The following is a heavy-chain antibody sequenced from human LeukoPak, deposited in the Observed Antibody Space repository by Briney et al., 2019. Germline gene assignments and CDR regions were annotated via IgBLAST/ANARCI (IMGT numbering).Heavy chain of an antibody. J-gene: IGHJ4*02. CDR3: AKVSVKVTNKGIDY. Sequence: PGGSLRLSCAGSGFTVSSNYMSWVRQAPGKGLERVSAISGSGGSTYYADSVKGRFTISRDNSKNTLYLQMNSLRAEDTAVYYCAKVSVKVTNKGIDYWGQGTLVTVSS. CDR2: ISGSGGST. D-gene: IGHD4-23*01. CDR1: GFTVSSNY. V-gene: IGHV3-23*01.